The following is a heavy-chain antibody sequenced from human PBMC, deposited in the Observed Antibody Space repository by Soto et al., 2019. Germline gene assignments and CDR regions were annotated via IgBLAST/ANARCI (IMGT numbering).Heavy chain of an antibody. CDR1: GDSIRRGGYF. V-gene: IGHV4-31*03. CDR2: IYDSGSA. D-gene: IGHD1-26*01. J-gene: IGHJ6*03. CDR3: ARGILRPNHYMDV. Sequence: QVQLQESGPGLVKPSQTLSLTCIVSGDSIRRGGYFWTWIRQHPGKGLEWIGYIYDSGSAFYTPSLKSRVTMSVDTSKNQFSLNLRSVTAADTAVFYCARGILRPNHYMDVWGKGTAVAVSS.